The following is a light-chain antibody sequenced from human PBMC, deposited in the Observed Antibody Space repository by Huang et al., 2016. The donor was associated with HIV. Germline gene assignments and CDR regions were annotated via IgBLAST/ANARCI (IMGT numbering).Light chain of an antibody. Sequence: IVLTQSPATLSWYPGERVTLSCRASQSVGNYIAWYQQHPGQSPKRLSYDTSNMATGTPGRFSGSGSGTDFTLTISSLESEDFAVYDCQQRSSGVTFGGGTKVQVK. CDR1: QSVGNY. V-gene: IGKV3-11*01. J-gene: IGKJ4*01. CDR3: QQRSSGVT. CDR2: DTS.